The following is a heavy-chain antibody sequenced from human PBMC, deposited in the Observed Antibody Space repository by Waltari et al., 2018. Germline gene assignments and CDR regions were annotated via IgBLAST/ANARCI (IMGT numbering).Heavy chain of an antibody. V-gene: IGHV3-23*01. Sequence: EVQLLESGGGLVQPGGYLRLSGAATGVNFSSYAMSWVRQAPGKGLEWVSSIRGSGVSTYYPDSVKGRFTLSRDNSKNTLDLQMNILRADDTAVYYCAKHRPGEIEVVILDYWGQGTLVTVSS. D-gene: IGHD3-22*01. CDR1: GVNFSSYA. CDR2: IRGSGVST. J-gene: IGHJ4*02. CDR3: AKHRPGEIEVVILDY.